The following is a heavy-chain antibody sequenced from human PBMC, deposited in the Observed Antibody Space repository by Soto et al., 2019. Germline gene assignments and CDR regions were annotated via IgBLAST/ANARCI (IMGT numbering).Heavy chain of an antibody. Sequence: QVQLVQSGVEVKKPGSSVKVSCKASGDTFSFYTVNWVRQAPGLGLEWMGRINPILSMSNYAQKFQGRVTIFADKSTSTAYMELSSLRSEDTAMYYCATSYGSGSLAFEYWGQGALVTVSS. CDR1: GDTFSFYT. CDR2: INPILSMS. D-gene: IGHD3-10*01. V-gene: IGHV1-69*02. J-gene: IGHJ4*02. CDR3: ATSYGSGSLAFEY.